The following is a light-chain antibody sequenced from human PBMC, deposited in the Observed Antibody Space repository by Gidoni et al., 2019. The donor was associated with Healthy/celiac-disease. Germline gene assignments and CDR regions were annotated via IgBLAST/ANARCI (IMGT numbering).Light chain of an antibody. CDR1: QGISNY. CDR2: DAS. CDR3: QQYDNLPWT. V-gene: IGKV1-33*01. Sequence: DIQMTQSPSSLSASVGDRVTITCQASQGISNYLNWYQQKPGKAHKLLIYDASNLETGVPSRFSGSGSVTDFTFTISSLQPENIATYYCQQYDNLPWTFGQGTKVEIK. J-gene: IGKJ1*01.